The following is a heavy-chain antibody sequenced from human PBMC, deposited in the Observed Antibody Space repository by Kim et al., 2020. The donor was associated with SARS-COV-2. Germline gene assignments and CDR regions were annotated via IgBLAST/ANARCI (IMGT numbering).Heavy chain of an antibody. D-gene: IGHD4-17*01. V-gene: IGHV3-30*18. CDR2: ISFDGSNK. Sequence: GGSLRLSCAASGFTFSSYGMHWVRQAPGKGLEWVAAISFDGSNKYYADSVMGRFTISRDNSKNTLYLQMNSLRADDTAVYYCAKDRDYGGKYEGYYYYY. CDR1: GFTFSSYG. CDR3: AKDRDYGGKYEGYYYYY. J-gene: IGHJ6*03.